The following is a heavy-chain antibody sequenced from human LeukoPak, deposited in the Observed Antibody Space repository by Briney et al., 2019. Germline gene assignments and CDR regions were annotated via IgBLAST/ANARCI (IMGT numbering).Heavy chain of an antibody. CDR2: ISHDGSVM. CDR3: ARDTDCGFSRCYRWHSFDY. Sequence: GGSLRLSCAASGFTFSTYEMNWVRQAPGKGLEWVSYISHDGSVMHYADSVKGRFTISRDNAKNSPYLKMNGLRAEDTAVYYCARDTDCGFSRCYRWHSFDYWGQGTLVTVSS. J-gene: IGHJ4*02. V-gene: IGHV3-48*03. D-gene: IGHD2-21*01. CDR1: GFTFSTYE.